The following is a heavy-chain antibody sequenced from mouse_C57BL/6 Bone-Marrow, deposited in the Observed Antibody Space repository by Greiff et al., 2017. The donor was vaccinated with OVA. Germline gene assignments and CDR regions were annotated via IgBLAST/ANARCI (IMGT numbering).Heavy chain of an antibody. J-gene: IGHJ3*01. CDR3: TRGPPNYYGSRFAY. CDR2: ISSGGDYI. CDR1: GFTFSSYA. V-gene: IGHV5-9-1*02. D-gene: IGHD1-1*01. Sequence: EVMLVESGEGLVKPGGSLKLSCAASGFTFSSYAMSWVRQTPEKRLEWVAYISSGGDYIYYADTVKGRFTISRDNARNTLYLQMSSLKSEDTAMYYCTRGPPNYYGSRFAYWGQGTLVTVSA.